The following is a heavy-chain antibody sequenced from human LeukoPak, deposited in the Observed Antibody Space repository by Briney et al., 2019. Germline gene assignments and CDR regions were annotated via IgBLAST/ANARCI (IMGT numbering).Heavy chain of an antibody. D-gene: IGHD4-11*01. J-gene: IGHJ4*02. Sequence: PSETLSLTCTVSGYSISSGYYWGWIRQPPGKGLEWIGSMYHSGNTYYNPSLKSRVTTSVDTSKNQFSLKLSSVTAADTAVYYCARLSTVTTSFDYWGQGTLVTVSS. CDR2: MYHSGNT. CDR3: ARLSTVTTSFDY. CDR1: GYSISSGYY. V-gene: IGHV4-38-2*02.